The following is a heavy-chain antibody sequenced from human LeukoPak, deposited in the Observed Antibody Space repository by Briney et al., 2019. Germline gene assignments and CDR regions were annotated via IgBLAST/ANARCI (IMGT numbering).Heavy chain of an antibody. Sequence: SVKVSCKASGGTFSSYAISWVRQAPGQGLEWMGGIIPIFGTANYAQKFQGRVTITADESTSTAYMELSSLRSEDTAVCYCATNYDSSGYYYLGDYWGQGTLVTVSS. CDR3: ATNYDSSGYYYLGDY. J-gene: IGHJ4*02. V-gene: IGHV1-69*13. CDR1: GGTFSSYA. CDR2: IIPIFGTA. D-gene: IGHD3-22*01.